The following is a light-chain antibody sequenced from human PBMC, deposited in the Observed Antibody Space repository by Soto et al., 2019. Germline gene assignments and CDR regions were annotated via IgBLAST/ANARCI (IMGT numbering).Light chain of an antibody. CDR1: SSDVGNYNL. CDR2: DVS. Sequence: QSVLTQPASVSGSPGQSITISCTGTSSDVGNYNLVSWYQQHPGKAPKLMIYDVSKRPLGVSNRFSGSKSGNTASLTISGLQADDEADYYCCSYAGDSYVFGTGTKVT. CDR3: CSYAGDSYV. J-gene: IGLJ1*01. V-gene: IGLV2-23*02.